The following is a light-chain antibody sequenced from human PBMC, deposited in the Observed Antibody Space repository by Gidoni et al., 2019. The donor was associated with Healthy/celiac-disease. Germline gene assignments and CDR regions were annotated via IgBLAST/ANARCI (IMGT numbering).Light chain of an antibody. Sequence: EMVLTQSPATLSLSPGERATLSCRASQSVSSYLAWYQQKPVLAPMLLIYDASNRATGIPARCSGSVSGTDFTITISSLEPEDFAVDYFQQRSNWPPLTFGGGTKVEIK. CDR1: QSVSSY. V-gene: IGKV3-11*01. CDR2: DAS. J-gene: IGKJ4*01. CDR3: QQRSNWPPLT.